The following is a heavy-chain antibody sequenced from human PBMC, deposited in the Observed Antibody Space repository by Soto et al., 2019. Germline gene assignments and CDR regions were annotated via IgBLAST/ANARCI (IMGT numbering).Heavy chain of an antibody. D-gene: IGHD3-22*01. CDR2: IDPSDSYT. Sequence: EVQLVQSGAEVKKPGESLRISCKGSGYSFTSYWISWVRQMPGKGLEWMGRIDPSDSYTNYSPSFQGHVTISADKSISTAYLQWSSLKASDTAMYYCARHIGAYYDSSGYYHGWFDPWGQGTLVTVSS. CDR1: GYSFTSYW. CDR3: ARHIGAYYDSSGYYHGWFDP. J-gene: IGHJ5*02. V-gene: IGHV5-10-1*03.